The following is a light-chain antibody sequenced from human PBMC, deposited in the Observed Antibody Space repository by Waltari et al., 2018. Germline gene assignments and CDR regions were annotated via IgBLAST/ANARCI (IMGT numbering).Light chain of an antibody. CDR1: QRIKNN. J-gene: IGKJ5*01. V-gene: IGKV3-15*01. CDR2: DAS. CDR3: QQYDNWPLT. Sequence: ETVMTQSPATLSVYPGERATLSCRASQRIKNNLAWYQQKGDQAPRLLLFDASTRATGISARFSGSGYGTEFTLTISSLQSEDFAVYYCQQYDNWPLTFGQGTRLDIK.